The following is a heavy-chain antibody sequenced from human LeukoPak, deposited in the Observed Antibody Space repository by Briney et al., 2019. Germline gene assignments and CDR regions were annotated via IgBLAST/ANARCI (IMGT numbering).Heavy chain of an antibody. V-gene: IGHV4-34*01. D-gene: IGHD5-18*01. CDR3: ARDPWILDY. J-gene: IGHJ4*02. CDR2: INHSGST. Sequence: SETLSLTCAVYGGSFSGYYWSWIRQPPGKGLEWIGEINHSGSTNYNPSLKSRVTISVDTSKNRFSLKLSSVTAADTAVYYCARDPWILDYWGQGTLVAVSS. CDR1: GGSFSGYY.